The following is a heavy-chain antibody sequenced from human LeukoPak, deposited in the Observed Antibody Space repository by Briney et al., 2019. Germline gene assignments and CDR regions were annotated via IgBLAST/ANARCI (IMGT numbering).Heavy chain of an antibody. Sequence: SETLSLTCTVSGGSISSYYWSWIRQPPGKGLEWIGYIYYSGSTNYNPSLKGRVTISLDTSKNQFSLKLSSVTAADTAVYYCASQMATKDYYYYGMDVWGQGTTVTVSS. J-gene: IGHJ6*02. CDR3: ASQMATKDYYYYGMDV. V-gene: IGHV4-59*08. D-gene: IGHD5-24*01. CDR2: IYYSGST. CDR1: GGSISSYY.